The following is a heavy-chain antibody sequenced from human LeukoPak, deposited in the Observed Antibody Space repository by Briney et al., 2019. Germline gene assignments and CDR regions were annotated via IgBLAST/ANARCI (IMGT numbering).Heavy chain of an antibody. D-gene: IGHD3-3*01. CDR2: IKYDGSRT. CDR1: GFPFDHYA. CDR3: IKDTIFTVDPFDY. V-gene: IGHV3-30*02. Sequence: GGSLRLSCAASGFPFDHYAMHWVRQPPGKGLEWLAFIKYDGSRTDYEDSVQGRFTVSRDNSENTLYLEMNSLRLEDTAVYYCIKDTIFTVDPFDYWGQGTLVTVSS. J-gene: IGHJ4*02.